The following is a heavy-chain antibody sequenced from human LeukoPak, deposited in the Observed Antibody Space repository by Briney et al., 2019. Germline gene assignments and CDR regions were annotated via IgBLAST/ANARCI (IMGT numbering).Heavy chain of an antibody. CDR1: GGSFSGYY. D-gene: IGHD3-3*01. CDR2: IKHSGST. J-gene: IGHJ4*02. Sequence: SETLSLTCAVYGGSFSGYYWRWIRQPPGKGLEWLGEIKHSGSTNYNPSLKSRVTISVDTSKNQFSLKLSSVTAADTAVYYCARRNYFYDFWSGKTDYWGQGTLVTVSS. V-gene: IGHV4-34*01. CDR3: ARRNYFYDFWSGKTDY.